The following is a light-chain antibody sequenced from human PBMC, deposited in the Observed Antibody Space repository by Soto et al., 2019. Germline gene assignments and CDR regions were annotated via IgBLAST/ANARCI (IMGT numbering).Light chain of an antibody. Sequence: DIQMTQSPSTLSASVGDRVTITCRASQNINSWLAWYQQKPGKAPNLLIYKASSLESGVPSRFSGSGSGTEFTLTISSLQPDDFATYYCQQYNTYRTWTFGQGTKVDIK. V-gene: IGKV1-5*03. CDR1: QNINSW. CDR2: KAS. CDR3: QQYNTYRTWT. J-gene: IGKJ1*01.